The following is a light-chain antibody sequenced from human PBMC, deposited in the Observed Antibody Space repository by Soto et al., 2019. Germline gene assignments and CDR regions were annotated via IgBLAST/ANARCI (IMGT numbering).Light chain of an antibody. CDR2: HAS. Sequence: EIVMTQSPATLSVSPGERATLSCRASQSVSSSLAWYQQKPGQAPRLLIYHASTRATGIPARFSGSGYGTEIHRTIHSQMCEDCAVYYCQQNKKWPHIFGCGTKVE. J-gene: IGKJ4*01. CDR3: QQNKKWPHI. CDR1: QSVSSS. V-gene: IGKV3-15*01.